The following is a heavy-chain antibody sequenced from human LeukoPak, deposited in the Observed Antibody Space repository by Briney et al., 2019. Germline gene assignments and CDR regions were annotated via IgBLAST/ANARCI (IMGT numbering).Heavy chain of an antibody. J-gene: IGHJ5*02. Sequence: SQTLSLTCAISGDIVSSNSVNWNWIRQSPSRGLEWLGRTYYRSTWYNDYAVSVRGRITVNPDTSKNQFSLHLNSVTPEDTAVYYCARRLTQYDCFDPWGQGILVTVSS. CDR1: GDIVSSNSVN. CDR3: ARRLTQYDCFDP. CDR2: TYYRSTWYN. D-gene: IGHD2-2*01. V-gene: IGHV6-1*01.